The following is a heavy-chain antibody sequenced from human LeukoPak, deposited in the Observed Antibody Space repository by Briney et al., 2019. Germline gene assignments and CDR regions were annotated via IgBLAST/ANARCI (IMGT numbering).Heavy chain of an antibody. Sequence: PGGSLRLSCAASGFTFSCYAMTWVRQAPGKGLEWVSTTSGSGDSTHYADSVKGRFTISRDNSKNTLYLQANSLRAEDTAVYYCVKGKLVPAALFDYWGQGTLVTVSS. V-gene: IGHV3-23*01. D-gene: IGHD2-2*01. CDR3: VKGKLVPAALFDY. J-gene: IGHJ4*02. CDR2: TSGSGDST. CDR1: GFTFSCYA.